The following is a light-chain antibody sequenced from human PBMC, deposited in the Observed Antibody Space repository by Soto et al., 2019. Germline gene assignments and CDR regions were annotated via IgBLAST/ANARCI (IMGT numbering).Light chain of an antibody. CDR3: SSYTSINTVV. Sequence: QSALTQPASVSGSPGQSITISCTGTSSDIGGYNYVYWYQQHPGKAPKLMIYEVSNRPSWVSNRFSASKSGNTASLTISALQAEDEAHYYCSSYTSINTVVFGGGTKLTVL. V-gene: IGLV2-14*01. J-gene: IGLJ2*01. CDR1: SSDIGGYNY. CDR2: EVS.